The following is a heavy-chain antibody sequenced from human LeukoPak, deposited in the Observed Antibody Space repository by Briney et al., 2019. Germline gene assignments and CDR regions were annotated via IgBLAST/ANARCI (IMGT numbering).Heavy chain of an antibody. Sequence: GESLKISCRTSGYNFLTNCLGWVRQMPGKDLERMGIIYPGDSDTTYSPSFEGQVTMSADKSITTAYLQWSSLKASDTATYYCARVFVTVVRGVSPRVDYFTIWGQGTLVTVSS. CDR2: IYPGDSDT. CDR3: ARVFVTVVRGVSPRVDYFTI. J-gene: IGHJ3*02. V-gene: IGHV5-51*01. D-gene: IGHD3-10*01. CDR1: GYNFLTNC.